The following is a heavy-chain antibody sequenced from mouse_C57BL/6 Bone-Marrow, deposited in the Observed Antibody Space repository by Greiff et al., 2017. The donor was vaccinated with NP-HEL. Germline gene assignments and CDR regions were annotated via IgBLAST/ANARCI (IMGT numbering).Heavy chain of an antibody. V-gene: IGHV1-64*01. Sequence: QVKLQQPGAELVKPGASVKLSCKASGYTFTSYWMHWVKQRPGQGLEWIGMIHPNSGSTNYNEKFKSKATLTVDKSSSTAYMQLSSLTSEDSAVYYCARWFYYGSSWYFDVWGTGTTVTVSS. D-gene: IGHD1-1*01. CDR2: IHPNSGST. J-gene: IGHJ1*03. CDR1: GYTFTSYW. CDR3: ARWFYYGSSWYFDV.